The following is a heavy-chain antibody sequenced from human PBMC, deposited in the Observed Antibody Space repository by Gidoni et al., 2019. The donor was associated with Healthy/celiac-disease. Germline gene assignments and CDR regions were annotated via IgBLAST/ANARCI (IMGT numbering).Heavy chain of an antibody. CDR3: ARASGGYSYGYEDY. V-gene: IGHV4-34*01. D-gene: IGHD5-18*01. CDR2: INHSGST. CDR1: GGSFSGYY. J-gene: IGHJ4*02. Sequence: QVQLQQWGAGLLKPSETLSLTCAVYGGSFSGYYWSWIRQPPGKGLEWIGEINHSGSTNYNPSLKSRVTISVDTSKNQFSLKLSSVTAAETAVYYCARASGGYSYGYEDYWGQGTLVTVSS.